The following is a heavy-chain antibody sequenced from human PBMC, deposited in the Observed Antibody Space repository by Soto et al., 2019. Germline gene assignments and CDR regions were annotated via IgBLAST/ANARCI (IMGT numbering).Heavy chain of an antibody. Sequence: ASVKVSCKASGYTFIAHALHWVRQAPGQRLEWMGWMHAGNGNTKYSQNFQGRVTITRDASASTVYIELSSLRSEDTAVYYCARWDFDLWGQGTLVTVSS. D-gene: IGHD1-26*01. V-gene: IGHV1-3*01. CDR1: GYTFIAHA. CDR3: ARWDFDL. J-gene: IGHJ4*02. CDR2: MHAGNGNT.